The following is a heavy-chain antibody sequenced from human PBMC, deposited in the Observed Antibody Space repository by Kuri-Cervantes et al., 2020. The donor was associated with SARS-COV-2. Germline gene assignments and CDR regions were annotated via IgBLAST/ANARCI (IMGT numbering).Heavy chain of an antibody. CDR3: ARDPAAGLYYYYMDV. D-gene: IGHD6-13*01. CDR2: IKQDGSEK. Sequence: GGSLRLSCAASGFTFSSHWMSWVRQAPGKGLEWVANIKQDGSEKYYVDSVKGRFTISRDNAKNSLYLQMNSLRAEDTAVYYCARDPAAGLYYYYMDVWGKGTTVTVSS. J-gene: IGHJ6*03. V-gene: IGHV3-7*01. CDR1: GFTFSSHW.